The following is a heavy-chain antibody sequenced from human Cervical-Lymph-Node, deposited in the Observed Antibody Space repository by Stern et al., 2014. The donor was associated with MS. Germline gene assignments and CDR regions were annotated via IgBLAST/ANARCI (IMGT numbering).Heavy chain of an antibody. CDR3: ATGAGDNWFDP. CDR1: GD. Sequence: QVQLVQSGADVKKPGSSVRVSCKASGDISWLRQAPGQGLEYMGGIIRPVGTAHYPQRFQGRHTITADKSTNTTYLELSSLRSDDTAIYYWATGAGDNWFDPWGQGTLVSVSS. D-gene: IGHD3-10*01. J-gene: IGHJ5*02. CDR2: IIRPVGTA. V-gene: IGHV1-69*14.